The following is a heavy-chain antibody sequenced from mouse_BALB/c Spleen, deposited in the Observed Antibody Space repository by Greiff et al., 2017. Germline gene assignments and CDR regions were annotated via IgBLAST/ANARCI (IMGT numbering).Heavy chain of an antibody. D-gene: IGHD1-1*02. CDR3: ARGWTGAMDY. CDR1: GYTFTSYW. CDR2: IDPSDSET. J-gene: IGHJ4*01. Sequence: QVQLKQPGAELVKPGAPVKLSCKASGYTFTSYWMNWVKQRPGRGLEWIGRIDPSDSETHYNQKFKDKATLTVDKSSSTAYIQLSSLTSEDSAVYYCARGWTGAMDYWGQGTSVTVSS. V-gene: IGHV1-69*02.